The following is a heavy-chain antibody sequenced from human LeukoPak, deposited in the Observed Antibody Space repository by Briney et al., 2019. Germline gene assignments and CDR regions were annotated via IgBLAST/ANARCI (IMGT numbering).Heavy chain of an antibody. J-gene: IGHJ4*02. CDR1: GFTFSSYS. CDR2: ISSSSSYI. Sequence: GGSLRLSCAASGFTFSSYSMNWVRQAPGKGLEWVSSISSSSSYIYYADSVKGRFTISRDNAKNSLYLQMNSLRAEDTAVYLCARGDYDILTGYYQPYFFDYWGQGTLVTVSS. D-gene: IGHD3-9*01. V-gene: IGHV3-21*01. CDR3: ARGDYDILTGYYQPYFFDY.